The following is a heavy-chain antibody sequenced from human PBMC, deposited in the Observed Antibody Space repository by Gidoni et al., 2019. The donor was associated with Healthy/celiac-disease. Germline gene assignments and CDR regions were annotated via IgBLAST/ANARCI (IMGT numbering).Heavy chain of an antibody. V-gene: IGHV3-21*01. CDR2: ISSSSSYI. J-gene: IGHJ3*02. CDR3: ARAPYCSGGSCYSDAFDI. Sequence: EVQLVESGGGLVKPGGSLRLSCAASGFPFSRYSRNWVRQAPGKGLEWVSSISSSSSYIYYADSVKGRLTISRDNAKNSLYLQMNSLRAEDTAVYYCARAPYCSGGSCYSDAFDIWGQGTMVTVSS. CDR1: GFPFSRYS. D-gene: IGHD2-15*01.